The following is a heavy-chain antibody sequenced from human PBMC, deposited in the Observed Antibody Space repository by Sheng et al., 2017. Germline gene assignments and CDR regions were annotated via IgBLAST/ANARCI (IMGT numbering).Heavy chain of an antibody. D-gene: IGHD2-8*02. Sequence: QVQLVQSGAEVKKPGSSVKVSCKASGGTFSSYAISWVRQAPGQGLEWMGGIIPIFGTANYAQKFQGRVTITTDESTSTAYMELSSLRSEDTAVYYCASGPLLGPDYYYYYYYMDVWGKGTTVTVSS. V-gene: IGHV1-69*05. CDR2: IIPIFGTA. J-gene: IGHJ6*03. CDR1: GGTFSSYA. CDR3: ASGPLLGPDYYYYYYYMDV.